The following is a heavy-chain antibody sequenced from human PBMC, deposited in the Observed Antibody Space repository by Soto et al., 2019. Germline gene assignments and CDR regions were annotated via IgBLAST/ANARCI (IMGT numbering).Heavy chain of an antibody. J-gene: IGHJ6*02. V-gene: IGHV4-4*07. D-gene: IGHD4-17*01. Sequence: QVQLQESGPGLVKPSETLSLTCTVSGGSISSYHWSWIRQPAGKGLEWIGRIYTSGSTNYNPSLKSRVTMSVDRSKNQFSLRLSSLTAADTAVYYCARDDIRGRTPGYGDSTYYYCGMDVWGQGTTVTVSS. CDR3: ARDDIRGRTPGYGDSTYYYCGMDV. CDR2: IYTSGST. CDR1: GGSISSYH.